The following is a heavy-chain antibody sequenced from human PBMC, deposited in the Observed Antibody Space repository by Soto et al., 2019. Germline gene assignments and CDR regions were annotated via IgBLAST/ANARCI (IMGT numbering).Heavy chain of an antibody. D-gene: IGHD7-27*01. Sequence: SETLSLTCTVSGGSISSYYWSWIRQPPGKGLEWIGYIYYSGSTNYNPSLKSRVTISVDTSKNQFSLKLSSVTAADTAVYYCASSSNWGFSVGYWGQGTLVTVSS. J-gene: IGHJ4*02. V-gene: IGHV4-59*01. CDR3: ASSSNWGFSVGY. CDR2: IYYSGST. CDR1: GGSISSYY.